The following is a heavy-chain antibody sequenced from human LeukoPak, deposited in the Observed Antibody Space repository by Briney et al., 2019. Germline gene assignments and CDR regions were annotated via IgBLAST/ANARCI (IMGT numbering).Heavy chain of an antibody. CDR1: GFTFSSYE. J-gene: IGHJ4*02. Sequence: PGGSLRLSCAASGFTFSSYEMNWVRQAPGKGLEWVSYISSSGSTIYYADSVKGRFTISRDNAKNSLYLQMNSLRAEDTAVYYCAGAGSGYDLLRLGELSFNYWGQGTLVTVSS. CDR2: ISSSGSTI. CDR3: AGAGSGYDLLRLGELSFNY. V-gene: IGHV3-48*03. D-gene: IGHD3-16*02.